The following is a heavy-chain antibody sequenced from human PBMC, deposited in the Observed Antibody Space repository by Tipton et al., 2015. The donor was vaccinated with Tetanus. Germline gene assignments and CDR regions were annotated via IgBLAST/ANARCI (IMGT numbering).Heavy chain of an antibody. CDR1: GGSFSGYY. D-gene: IGHD3-16*02. Sequence: TLSLTCAVYGGSFSGYYWSWIRQPPGKGLEWIGEINHSGSTNYNPSLKSRVTISVDTSKNQFSLKLSSVTAADTAVYYCARVAASASLSKDYYYGMDVWGQGTTVTVSS. CDR3: ARVAASASLSKDYYYGMDV. V-gene: IGHV4-34*01. J-gene: IGHJ6*02. CDR2: INHSGST.